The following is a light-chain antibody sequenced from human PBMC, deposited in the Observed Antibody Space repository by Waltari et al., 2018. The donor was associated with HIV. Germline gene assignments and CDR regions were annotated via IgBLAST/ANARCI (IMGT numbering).Light chain of an antibody. CDR3: SAYVTGGTYV. J-gene: IGLJ1*01. V-gene: IGLV2-23*02. Sequence: QSALTQPAYVSASPGQSITIFCSGTNNDIGSYDYVSWYHVLPNKAPRLIIVDVNRRSSGGSFRFSGSKSGYTASQRIFDLQSEDEGEYFGSAYVTGGTYVFGSGTRVIV. CDR1: NNDIGSYDY. CDR2: DVN.